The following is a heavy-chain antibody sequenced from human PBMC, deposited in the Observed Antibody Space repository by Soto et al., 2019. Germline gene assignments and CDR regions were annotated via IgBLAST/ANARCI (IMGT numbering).Heavy chain of an antibody. J-gene: IGHJ4*02. V-gene: IGHV3-33*01. CDR1: GFTFSSYG. CDR2: RWYDGSNK. D-gene: IGHD2-2*01. Sequence: QVQLVESGGGVVQPGRSLRLSCAASGFTFSSYGMHWVRQAPGKGLEWVAVRWYDGSNKYYADFVKGRFTISRDNSKNTLYLQMNSLRAEDTAVYYCASRSPALDYWGQGTLVTVSS. CDR3: ASRSPALDY.